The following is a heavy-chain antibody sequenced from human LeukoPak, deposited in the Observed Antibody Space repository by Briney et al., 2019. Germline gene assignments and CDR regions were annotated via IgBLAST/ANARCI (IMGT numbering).Heavy chain of an antibody. CDR2: IYPGDSDT. CDR3: ARTFEYSSSPGDFQH. Sequence: GESVKISCKGSGYSFTSYWIGWVRQMPGKGLEWMGIIYPGDSDTRYSPSFQGQVTISADKSISTAYLQWSSLKASDTAMYYCARTFEYSSSPGDFQHWGQGTLVTVSS. CDR1: GYSFTSYW. J-gene: IGHJ1*01. V-gene: IGHV5-51*01. D-gene: IGHD6-6*01.